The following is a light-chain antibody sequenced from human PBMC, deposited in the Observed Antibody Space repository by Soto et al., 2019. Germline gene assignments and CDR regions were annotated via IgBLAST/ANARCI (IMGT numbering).Light chain of an antibody. V-gene: IGLV9-49*01. CDR1: SGYSNYK. J-gene: IGLJ2*01. Sequence: QLVLTQPPSASASLGASVTLTCTLSSGYSNYKADWYQQRPGKGPRFVMRVGTGGIVGSKGDGIPDRFSVLGSGLNRYLTIKNIQEEDESDYHCGADHGSGSNFVLVFGGGTKLTVL. CDR2: VGTGGIVG. CDR3: GADHGSGSNFVLV.